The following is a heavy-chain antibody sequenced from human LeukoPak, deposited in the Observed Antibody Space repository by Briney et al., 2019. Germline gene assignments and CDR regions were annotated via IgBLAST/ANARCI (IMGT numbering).Heavy chain of an antibody. D-gene: IGHD2-2*01. Sequence: PSETLSLTCTVYGGSISSSSYYWGWIRQPPGKGLEWIVSIYYSGNTYSNPSLKSRVTISVDTSKNQFSLKLSSVTAADTAVYYCARSRGEGIVVVPALNWGQGTLVTVSS. CDR3: ARSRGEGIVVVPALN. V-gene: IGHV4-39*01. J-gene: IGHJ4*02. CDR2: IYYSGNT. CDR1: GGSISSSSYY.